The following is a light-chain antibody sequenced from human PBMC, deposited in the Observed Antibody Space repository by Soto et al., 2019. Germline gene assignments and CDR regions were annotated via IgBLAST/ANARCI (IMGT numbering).Light chain of an antibody. CDR2: YVS. Sequence: QSALTQPRSVSGSPGQSVTISCTGTSSDVVSWYQQHPGKAPKLIIYYVSQGPSGVPDRFSGSKSGNTASLTISGLQAEDEADYYCCSSAGGFTWVFGGGTKLTVL. V-gene: IGLV2-11*01. CDR3: CSSAGGFTWV. CDR1: SSDVV. J-gene: IGLJ3*02.